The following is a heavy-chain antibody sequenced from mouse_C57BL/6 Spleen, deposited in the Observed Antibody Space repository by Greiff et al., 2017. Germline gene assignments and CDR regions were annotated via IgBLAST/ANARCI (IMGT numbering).Heavy chain of an antibody. D-gene: IGHD1-1*01. Sequence: QVQLQQSGAELVRPGTSVKVSCKASGYAFTNYLIAWVKQRPGQGLEWIGVINPGSGGTNYNEKFKGKATLTADKSSSTAYMQLSSLTSEDSAVYFCAREETVVAFDYWGQGTTLTVSS. CDR1: GYAFTNYL. J-gene: IGHJ2*01. CDR3: AREETVVAFDY. V-gene: IGHV1-54*01. CDR2: INPGSGGT.